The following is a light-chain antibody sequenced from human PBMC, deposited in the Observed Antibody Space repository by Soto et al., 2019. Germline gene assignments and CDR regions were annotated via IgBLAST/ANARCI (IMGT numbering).Light chain of an antibody. Sequence: EIVLTQSPATLSLSPGERATLSCRASQRVSSYLAWYQQKPGQAPRLRIYDASNRATGIPARFSGSGSGTDFTLTISSLEPEDFAVYYCQQRSNWPPRPFTFGPGTKVDIK. J-gene: IGKJ3*01. CDR3: QQRSNWPPRPFT. CDR1: QRVSSY. V-gene: IGKV3-11*01. CDR2: DAS.